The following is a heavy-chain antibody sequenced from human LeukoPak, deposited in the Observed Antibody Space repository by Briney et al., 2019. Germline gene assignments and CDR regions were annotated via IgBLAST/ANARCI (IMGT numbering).Heavy chain of an antibody. J-gene: IGHJ4*02. V-gene: IGHV1-46*01. CDR2: INPSGGST. Sequence: ASVKVSCKASGYTFTSYYMHWVRQAPGQGLEWMGIINPSGGSTSYAQKFQGRVTITRNTSISTAYMELSSLRSEDTAVYYCARGAVAEDYWGQGTLVTVSS. CDR1: GYTFTSYY. CDR3: ARGAVAEDY. D-gene: IGHD6-19*01.